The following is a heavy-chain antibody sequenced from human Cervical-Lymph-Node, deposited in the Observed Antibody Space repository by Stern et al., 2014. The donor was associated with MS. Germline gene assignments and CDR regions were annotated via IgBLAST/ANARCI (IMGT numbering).Heavy chain of an antibody. CDR1: GYTFISYN. J-gene: IGHJ4*02. V-gene: IGHV1-46*01. CDR2: ISPKIGNT. CDR3: ARKPANNSFDY. Sequence: QVQLVESGAEVKKPGASVKVSCKTSGYTFISYNIHWVRQAPGQGLEWMGAISPKIGNTDYAQNFQGRVSVTRDTSTTTANLGLCSLTSEDTAINYCARKPANNSFDYWGQGTLVAVSS.